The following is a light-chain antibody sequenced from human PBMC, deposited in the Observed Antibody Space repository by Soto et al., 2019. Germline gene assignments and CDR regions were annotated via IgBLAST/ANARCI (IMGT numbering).Light chain of an antibody. CDR2: DAS. CDR3: QQYNSYSYT. Sequence: DIQLTQFPSFLSASVGDRVTITCRASQGISSWLAWYQQKPGKAPKLLIYDASSLESGVPSRFSGSGSGTEFTLTISSLQPDDFATYYCQQYNSYSYTFGQGTRLEIK. J-gene: IGKJ5*01. CDR1: QGISSW. V-gene: IGKV1-5*01.